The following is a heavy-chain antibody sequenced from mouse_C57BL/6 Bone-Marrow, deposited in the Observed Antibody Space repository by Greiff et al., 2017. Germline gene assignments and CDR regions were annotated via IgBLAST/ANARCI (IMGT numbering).Heavy chain of an antibody. CDR2: IYPRSGNT. CDR3: ARNERFAY. Sequence: QVQLQQSGAELMKPGASVKLSCKATGYTFTGYWVEWVKQRPGHGLEWIGEIYPRSGNTYYNEKFKGKATLTADKSSSTAYMELRSLTSEDSAVYFCARNERFAYWGQGTLVTVSA. CDR1: GYTFTGYW. V-gene: IGHV1-9*01. J-gene: IGHJ3*01.